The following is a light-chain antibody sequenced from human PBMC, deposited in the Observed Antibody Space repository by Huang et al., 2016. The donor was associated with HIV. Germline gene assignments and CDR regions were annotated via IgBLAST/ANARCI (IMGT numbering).Light chain of an antibody. CDR2: AAS. J-gene: IGKJ4*01. CDR1: QTITTY. V-gene: IGKV1-39*01. CDR3: QQSYSSLLS. Sequence: DIQMTQSPSSLSASVGDRVIMTCRASQTITTYLNWYQKRTGKAPKLLIYAASSLQSGVPSRFSGSGSGTDFTLNISSLQPEDFATYYCQQSYSSLLSFGGGTKVAIK.